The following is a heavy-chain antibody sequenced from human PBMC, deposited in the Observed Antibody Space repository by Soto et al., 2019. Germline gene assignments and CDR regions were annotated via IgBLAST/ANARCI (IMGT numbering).Heavy chain of an antibody. J-gene: IGHJ6*02. CDR3: AKNMYRGDYARHLSYGLDV. CDR2: ISEAGDIT. CDR1: GFSFSNYD. V-gene: IGHV3-23*01. D-gene: IGHD4-17*01. Sequence: GGSLRLSCAASGFSFSNYDMAWVRQAPGKGLEWVSGISEAGDITYPADAVKGRFTISRDNLNKRLFLQMSGLRVEDTALYYCAKNMYRGDYARHLSYGLDVWGQGTTVTVSS.